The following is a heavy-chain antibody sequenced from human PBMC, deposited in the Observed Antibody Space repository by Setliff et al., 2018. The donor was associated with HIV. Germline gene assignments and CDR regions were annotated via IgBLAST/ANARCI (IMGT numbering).Heavy chain of an antibody. Sequence: ASVKVSCKASGGTFSSYAISWVRQAPGQGLELMGGIIPIFGTANYAQKFQGRVTITADESTSTACMELSSLRSEDTAVYYCARGEKRFLEWLPLDYYYYYYMDVWGKGITVTVSS. V-gene: IGHV1-69*13. CDR2: IIPIFGTA. D-gene: IGHD3-3*01. CDR1: GGTFSSYA. CDR3: ARGEKRFLEWLPLDYYYYYYMDV. J-gene: IGHJ6*03.